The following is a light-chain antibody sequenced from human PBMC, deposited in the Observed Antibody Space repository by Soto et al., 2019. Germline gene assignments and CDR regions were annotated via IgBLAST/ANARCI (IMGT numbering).Light chain of an antibody. CDR3: VVYMGSGIWV. J-gene: IGLJ2*01. CDR2: DTN. V-gene: IGLV8-61*01. Sequence: QTVVTQEPSFSVSPGGTVTLTCGLSSGSVSTSYYPSWYQQTPGQATRTLIYDTNTRSSGVPDRFSGSILGNKAALTITGAQAYDESDYYCVVYMGSGIWVFGGGTKLTVL. CDR1: SGSVSTSYY.